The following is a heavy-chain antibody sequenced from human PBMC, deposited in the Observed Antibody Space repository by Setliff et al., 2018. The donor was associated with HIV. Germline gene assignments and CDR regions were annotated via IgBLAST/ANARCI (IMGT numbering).Heavy chain of an antibody. Sequence: SETLSLTCTVSGAFINSDYWGWIRQPPGKGLEWIGSVYHTGRTYYNPSLKSRVTMSADTSKNQFSLKLSSVTAADTAVYYCASSPPWRSDFVLHTFDYWGQGTLVTVSS. CDR1: GAFINSDY. J-gene: IGHJ4*02. D-gene: IGHD3-3*01. CDR3: ASSPPWRSDFVLHTFDY. CDR2: VYHTGRT. V-gene: IGHV4-38-2*02.